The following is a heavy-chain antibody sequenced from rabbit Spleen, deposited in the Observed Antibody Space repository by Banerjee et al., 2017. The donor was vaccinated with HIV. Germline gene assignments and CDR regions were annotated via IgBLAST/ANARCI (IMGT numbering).Heavy chain of an antibody. J-gene: IGHJ4*01. CDR1: GFSFSNKA. CDR2: IEPIFGNT. Sequence: QEQLVESGGGLVKPEGSLKLSCTASGFSFSNKAVMCWVRQAPGKGLEWIGYIEPIFGNTYYASWVNGRFTISSDNAQNTVDLQMNSLTAADTATYFCARHAGYAGYGYSTLDLWGPGTLVTVS. CDR3: ARHAGYAGYGYSTLDL. D-gene: IGHD8-1*01. V-gene: IGHV1S8*01.